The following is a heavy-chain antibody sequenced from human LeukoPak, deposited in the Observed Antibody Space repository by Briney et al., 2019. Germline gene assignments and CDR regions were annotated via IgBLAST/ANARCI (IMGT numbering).Heavy chain of an antibody. D-gene: IGHD4-11*01. CDR2: IYTSGST. CDR3: ARDSTRGYSTLNWFDP. V-gene: IGHV4-4*07. J-gene: IGHJ5*02. CDR1: GGSISSYY. Sequence: PSETLSLTCTVSGGSISSYYWSWIRQPAGKGLEWIGRIYTSGSTNYNPSLKSRVTMSVDTSKNQFSLKLSSVTAADTAVYYCARDSTRGYSTLNWFDPWGQGTLVTVSS.